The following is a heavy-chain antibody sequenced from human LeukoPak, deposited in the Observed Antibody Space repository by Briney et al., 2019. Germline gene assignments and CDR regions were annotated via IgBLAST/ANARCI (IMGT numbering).Heavy chain of an antibody. J-gene: IGHJ4*02. V-gene: IGHV4-4*07. CDR2: IYTSGST. D-gene: IGHD2-2*02. CDR3: ARVGYCSSTSCYTGGGFDY. CDR1: GGSISSYY. Sequence: SETLSLTCTVSGGSISSYYWSWIRQPAGKGLEWIGRIYTSGSTNYNPSLKSRVTMSVDTSKNQFSLKLSSVTAADTAVYYCARVGYCSSTSCYTGGGFDYWGQGTLVTVSS.